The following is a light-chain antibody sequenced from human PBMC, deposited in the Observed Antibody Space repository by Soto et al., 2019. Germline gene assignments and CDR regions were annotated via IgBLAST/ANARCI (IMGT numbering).Light chain of an antibody. CDR3: QYYSSSLSIT. J-gene: IGKJ5*01. V-gene: IGKV3-20*01. CDR1: QSVRSTY. Sequence: EIVLTQSPGILSLSPGERATLSCRASQSVRSTYLAWYQQKPGQAPRLLIHGASSRATGIPDRFSGSGSGTDFTLTISRLEPEDVAVYYCQYYSSSLSITFGQGTRLDIK. CDR2: GAS.